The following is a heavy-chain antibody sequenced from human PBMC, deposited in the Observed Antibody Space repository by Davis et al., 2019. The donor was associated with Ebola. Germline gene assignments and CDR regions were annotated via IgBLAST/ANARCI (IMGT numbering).Heavy chain of an antibody. CDR1: GFAFSNYN. CDR3: ARETPISSRSDW. J-gene: IGHJ4*02. D-gene: IGHD2-2*01. V-gene: IGHV3-48*01. CDR2: ITTNGWST. Sequence: PGGSLRLSCTASGFAFSNYNMNWVRQAPGKGLEWVSSITTNGWSTYYADSVKGRFIISRDNAKNSLFLQMHSLRGDDTAVYFCARETPISSRSDWWGQGTLVTVSP.